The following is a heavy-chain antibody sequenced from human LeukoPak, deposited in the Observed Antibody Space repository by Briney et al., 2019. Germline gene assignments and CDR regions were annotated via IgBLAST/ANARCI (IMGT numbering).Heavy chain of an antibody. J-gene: IGHJ4*02. Sequence: SETLSLTCTVSDGSISSSSYYWGWIRQPPGKGLEWIGSIYYSGSTYYNPSLKSRVTISVDTSKNQFSLKLSSVTAADTAVYYCARLGSGWQNYFDYWGQGTLVTVSS. CDR3: ARLGSGWQNYFDY. D-gene: IGHD6-19*01. CDR1: DGSISSSSYY. CDR2: IYYSGST. V-gene: IGHV4-39*01.